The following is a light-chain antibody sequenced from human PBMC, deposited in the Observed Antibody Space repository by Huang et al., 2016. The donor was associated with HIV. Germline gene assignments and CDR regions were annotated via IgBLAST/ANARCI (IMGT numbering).Light chain of an antibody. CDR2: DAS. Sequence: EIVLTQSPGTLSLSPGERATLSCRASQGVSSSYLAWYQQKPGQAPRLVMYDASRRATGISDRFSASGSGTDFSLTINRLEPEDVAVYYCQQYGSSPVTFGGGTRVEIK. CDR3: QQYGSSPVT. J-gene: IGKJ4*01. CDR1: QGVSSSY. V-gene: IGKV3-20*01.